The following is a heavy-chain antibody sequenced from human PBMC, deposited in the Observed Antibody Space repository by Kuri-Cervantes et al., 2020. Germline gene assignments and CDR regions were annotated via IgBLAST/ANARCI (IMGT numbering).Heavy chain of an antibody. CDR2: ISSSGSTI. V-gene: IGHV3-11*01. CDR1: GFTFSDYY. J-gene: IGHJ4*02. CDR3: AKDIGYYDSSGCDY. Sequence: GESLKISCAASGFTFSDYYMSWIRQAPGKGLEWVSYISSSGSTIYYADSVKGRFTISRDNAKNSLYLQMNSLRAEDTALYYCAKDIGYYDSSGCDYWGQGTLVTVSS. D-gene: IGHD3-22*01.